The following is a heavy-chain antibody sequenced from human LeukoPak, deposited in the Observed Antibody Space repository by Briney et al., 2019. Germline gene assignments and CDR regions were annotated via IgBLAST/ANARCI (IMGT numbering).Heavy chain of an antibody. CDR3: ARGGPSAIDY. CDR1: GYSISTGYC. D-gene: IGHD2-2*01. J-gene: IGHJ4*02. Sequence: PSETLYLTCAVSGYSISTGYCWSWIRQPPGKGLEWIGSIYHSGSTYYNPSLKSRVTISVDTSKNQFSLKLSSVTAADTAVYYCARGGPSAIDYWGQGTLVTASS. V-gene: IGHV4-38-2*01. CDR2: IYHSGST.